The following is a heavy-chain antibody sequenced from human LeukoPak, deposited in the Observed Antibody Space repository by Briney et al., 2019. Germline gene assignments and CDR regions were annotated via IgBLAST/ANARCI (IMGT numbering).Heavy chain of an antibody. V-gene: IGHV1-69*04. CDR3: ERESYCSSTSCWGDYGMDV. Sequence: GASVRVSCTASGGTFSSYAISWVRQAPGHGLECRGRIIPILVIANYAQKFQGRVTITADKSTSTAYMELSSLRSEDTAVYYCERESYCSSTSCWGDYGMDVWGQGTTVTVSS. CDR1: GGTFSSYA. CDR2: IIPILVIA. D-gene: IGHD2-2*01. J-gene: IGHJ6*02.